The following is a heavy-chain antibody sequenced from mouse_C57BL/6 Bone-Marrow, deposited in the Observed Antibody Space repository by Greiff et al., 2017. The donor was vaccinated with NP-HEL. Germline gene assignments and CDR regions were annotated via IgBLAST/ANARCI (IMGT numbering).Heavy chain of an antibody. Sequence: EVKLVESGPGLVKPSQSLSLTCSVTGYSITSGYYWNWIRQFPGNKLEWMGYISYDGSNNYNPSLKNRISITRDTSKNQFFLKLNSVTTEDTATYYCARGDYYGSSLSSYAYYFDYWGQGTTLTVSS. D-gene: IGHD1-1*01. V-gene: IGHV3-6*01. CDR1: GYSITSGYY. CDR2: ISYDGSN. CDR3: ARGDYYGSSLSSYAYYFDY. J-gene: IGHJ2*01.